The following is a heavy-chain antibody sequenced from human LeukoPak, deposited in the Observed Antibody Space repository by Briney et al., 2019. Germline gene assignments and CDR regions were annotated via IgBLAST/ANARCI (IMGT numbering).Heavy chain of an antibody. V-gene: IGHV3-49*04. D-gene: IGHD5-12*01. CDR1: GFTFGDYA. J-gene: IGHJ4*02. CDR2: IRSKNYGGTT. Sequence: GGSLRLSCTGSGFTFGDYAMNWVRQAPGKGLEWGGFIRSKNYGGTTEYAASVKGRFTISRDDSKSIAYLQMNSLKTEDTAMYYCTRVIVATKDYWGQGTLVTVSS. CDR3: TRVIVATKDY.